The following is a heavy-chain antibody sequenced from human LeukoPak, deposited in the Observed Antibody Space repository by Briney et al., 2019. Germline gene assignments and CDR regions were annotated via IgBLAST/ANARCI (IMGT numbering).Heavy chain of an antibody. CDR2: ISGSGGST. J-gene: IGHJ4*02. Sequence: GGSLRLSCAASGFTFSSYAMSWVRQPPGKGLEWVSAISGSGGSTYYADSVKGRFTISRDNSKNTLYLQMNSLRAEDTAVYYCAKATGGSYYYSIDYWGQGTLVTVSS. V-gene: IGHV3-23*01. CDR3: AKATGGSYYYSIDY. D-gene: IGHD1-26*01. CDR1: GFTFSSYA.